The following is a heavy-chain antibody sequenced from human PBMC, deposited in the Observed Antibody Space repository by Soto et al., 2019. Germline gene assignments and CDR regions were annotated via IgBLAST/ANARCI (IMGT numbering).Heavy chain of an antibody. D-gene: IGHD1-1*01. CDR3: ARRAETNGWNGFGADKYYFDF. V-gene: IGHV1-8*01. Sequence: ASVKVSCKASGYTFTSYDIYWVRQATGQGLEWMGWMNPSTGNSRTARKFQGRVTLTSDTSLTTAHMELSSLRSEDTAVYYCARRAETNGWNGFGADKYYFDFWGQGTLVTVS. CDR1: GYTFTSYD. CDR2: MNPSTGNS. J-gene: IGHJ4*02.